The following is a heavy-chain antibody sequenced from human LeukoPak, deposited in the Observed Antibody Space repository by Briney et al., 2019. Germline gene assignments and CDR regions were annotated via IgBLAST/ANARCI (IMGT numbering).Heavy chain of an antibody. CDR3: ARDVYGYDSSGYYP. CDR2: ISSSGSTI. Sequence: PRGSLRLSCAASGFTFSDYYMSWIRQAPGKGLEWVSYISSSGSTIYYADSVKGRFTISRDNAKNSLYLQMNSLRAEDTAVYYCARDVYGYDSSGYYPWGQGTLVTVSS. D-gene: IGHD3-22*01. V-gene: IGHV3-11*04. J-gene: IGHJ5*02. CDR1: GFTFSDYY.